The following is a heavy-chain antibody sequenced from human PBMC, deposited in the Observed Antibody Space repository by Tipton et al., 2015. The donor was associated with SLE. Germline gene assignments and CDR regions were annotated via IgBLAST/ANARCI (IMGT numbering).Heavy chain of an antibody. CDR2: INHSGST. CDR1: GGSFNNYY. CDR3: ASGILTGNAAFDI. D-gene: IGHD3-9*01. V-gene: IGHV4-34*01. J-gene: IGHJ3*02. Sequence: TLSLTCNVSGGSFNNYYWTWIRQPPGKGLECIGKINHSGSTYYNPSLQSRVTMSVDTSKNQFSLKLTSVTAADTAVYYCASGILTGNAAFDIWGPGTMVTVSS.